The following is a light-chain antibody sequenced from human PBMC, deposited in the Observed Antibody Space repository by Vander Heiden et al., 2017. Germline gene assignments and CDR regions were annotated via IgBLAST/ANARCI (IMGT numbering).Light chain of an antibody. CDR1: SSTVGAYHY. CDR2: DVS. Sequence: QSALTQPRSVSGCPGQAITISCTGTSSTVGAYHYVSWYQQHPGKAPELVIHDVSKRPSGVPDRFSGSKSGNTASLTISGLQAEDEADYYCFSYAGSYTLIFGGGTKLTAL. J-gene: IGLJ2*01. V-gene: IGLV2-11*01. CDR3: FSYAGSYTLI.